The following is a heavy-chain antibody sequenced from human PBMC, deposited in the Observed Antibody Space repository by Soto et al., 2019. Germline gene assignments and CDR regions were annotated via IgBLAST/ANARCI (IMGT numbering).Heavy chain of an antibody. CDR2: IIPILGIA. D-gene: IGHD4-17*01. J-gene: IGHJ5*02. V-gene: IGHV1-69*02. CDR1: GGTFSSYS. CDR3: ARSAVTTLNNWFDP. Sequence: SVKVSCKASGGTFSSYSISWVRQAPGQGLEWMGRIIPILGIANYAQKFQGRVTITADKSTSTAYMELSSLRSEDTAVYYCARSAVTTLNNWFDPWGQGTLVTVSS.